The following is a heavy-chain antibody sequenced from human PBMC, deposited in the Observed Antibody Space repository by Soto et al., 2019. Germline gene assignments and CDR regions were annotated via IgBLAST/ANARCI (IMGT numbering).Heavy chain of an antibody. CDR1: NGSISNFY. CDR2: IHGSGSA. D-gene: IGHD6-13*01. CDR3: ARSSHKESWFDP. Sequence: PSETLSLTCTVSNGSISNFYWNWIRQSAGKGLEWIGRIHGSGSATYNPSLRSRVTMSVDMSKNQFSLKVNSVTGADTAVYYCARSSHKESWFDPWGQGTLVTVSS. J-gene: IGHJ5*02. V-gene: IGHV4-4*07.